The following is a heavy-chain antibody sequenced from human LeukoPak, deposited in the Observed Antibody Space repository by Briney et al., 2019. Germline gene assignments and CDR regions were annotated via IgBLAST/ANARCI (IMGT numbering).Heavy chain of an antibody. Sequence: GGSLKLSCAASGFTFSGSDMHWVRQASGKGLEWVGLIRSKPHSYTTVYAASVQGRFTISRDDSKNAAYLQMNSLKAEDTAVYYCTRQDCSGGSCSYVDYWGQGTLVTVSS. D-gene: IGHD2-15*01. V-gene: IGHV3-73*01. CDR1: GFTFSGSD. CDR3: TRQDCSGGSCSYVDY. J-gene: IGHJ4*02. CDR2: IRSKPHSYTT.